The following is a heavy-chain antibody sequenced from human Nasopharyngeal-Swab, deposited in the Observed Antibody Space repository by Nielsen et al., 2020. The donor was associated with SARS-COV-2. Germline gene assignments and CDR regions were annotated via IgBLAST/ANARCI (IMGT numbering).Heavy chain of an antibody. CDR3: ARVQNYCSGGSCSTLDAFDI. J-gene: IGHJ3*02. CDR2: IWYDGSNK. Sequence: WIRQPPGKGLEGVAVIWYDGSNKYYADSVKGRFTISRDNSKNTLYLQMNSLRAEDTAVYYCARVQNYCSGGSCSTLDAFDIWGQGTMVTVSS. D-gene: IGHD2-15*01. V-gene: IGHV3-33*01.